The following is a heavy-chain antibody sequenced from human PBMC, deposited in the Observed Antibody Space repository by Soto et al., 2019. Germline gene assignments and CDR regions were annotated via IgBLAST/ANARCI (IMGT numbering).Heavy chain of an antibody. CDR2: ISWNSDTI. CDR1: GFTFDDYA. CDR3: AKDTRGSYYMFDY. Sequence: EVQLVESGGGLVQPGTSLRLSCAASGFTFDDYAMHWVRQAPGKGLEWVSGISWNSDTIGYADSVRGRFTISRDNAKNSLNLQMNSLRAEDTALYYCAKDTRGSYYMFDYWGQGTLVTVSS. J-gene: IGHJ4*02. V-gene: IGHV3-9*01. D-gene: IGHD1-26*01.